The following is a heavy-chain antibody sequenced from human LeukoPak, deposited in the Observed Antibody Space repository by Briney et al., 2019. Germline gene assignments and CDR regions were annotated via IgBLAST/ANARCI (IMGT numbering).Heavy chain of an antibody. V-gene: IGHV3-21*01. D-gene: IGHD2-2*01. CDR3: ARDWLGYCSSTSCQALWYFDL. Sequence: GGSLRLSCAASGFTFSSNSMNWVRQAPGKGLEWVSSISSSSSYIYYADSVKGRFTISRDNARNSLYLQMNSLRAEDTAVYYCARDWLGYCSSTSCQALWYFDLWGRGTLVTVSS. CDR2: ISSSSSYI. CDR1: GFTFSSNS. J-gene: IGHJ2*01.